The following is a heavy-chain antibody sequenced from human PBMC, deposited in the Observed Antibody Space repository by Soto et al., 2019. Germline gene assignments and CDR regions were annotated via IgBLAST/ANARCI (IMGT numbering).Heavy chain of an antibody. Sequence: PGGAVRLSCAASGFTFSGYWMSWVRQAPGKGLEWVANIKQDGSEQFYVDSVKGRFTISRDNAKNSLYLQMNSLRAEDTAVYYCAREAVWGQGTTVTVSS. J-gene: IGHJ6*02. CDR3: AREAV. V-gene: IGHV3-7*05. CDR1: GFTFSGYW. CDR2: IKQDGSEQ.